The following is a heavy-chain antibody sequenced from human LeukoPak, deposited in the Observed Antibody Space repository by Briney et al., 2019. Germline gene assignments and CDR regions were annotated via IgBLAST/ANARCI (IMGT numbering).Heavy chain of an antibody. V-gene: IGHV3-15*01. Sequence: KSKTDGGTTDYAAPVKGRFTISRDDSKNTLYLQMNSLKTEDTAVYYCTTYNYWGQGTLVTVSS. CDR2: KSKTDGGTT. CDR3: TTYNY. J-gene: IGHJ4*02.